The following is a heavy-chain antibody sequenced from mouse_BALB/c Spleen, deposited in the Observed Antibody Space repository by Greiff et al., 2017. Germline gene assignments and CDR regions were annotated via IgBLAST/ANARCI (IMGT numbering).Heavy chain of an antibody. CDR1: GYSITSGYS. CDR3: AREENYYGSSPYAMDY. V-gene: IGHV3-1*02. Sequence: EVQRVESGPDLVKPSQSLSLTCTVTGYSITSGYSWHWIRQFPGNKLEWMGYIHYSGSTNYNPSLKSRISITRDTSKNQFFLQLNSVTTEDTATYYCAREENYYGSSPYAMDYWGQGTSVTVSS. D-gene: IGHD1-1*01. J-gene: IGHJ4*01. CDR2: IHYSGST.